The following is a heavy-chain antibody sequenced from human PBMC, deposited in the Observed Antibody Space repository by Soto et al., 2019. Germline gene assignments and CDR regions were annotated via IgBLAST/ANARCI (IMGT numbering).Heavy chain of an antibody. CDR1: GFTFSSYS. J-gene: IGHJ4*02. CDR2: ISSSSYI. Sequence: GGSLRLSCAASGFTFSSYSMNWVRQAPGKGLEWVSSISSSSYIYYADSVKGRFTISRDNAKNSLYLQMNSLRAEDTAVYYCARDYINPYYFDYWGQGTLVTVSS. V-gene: IGHV3-21*01. CDR3: ARDYINPYYFDY. D-gene: IGHD4-4*01.